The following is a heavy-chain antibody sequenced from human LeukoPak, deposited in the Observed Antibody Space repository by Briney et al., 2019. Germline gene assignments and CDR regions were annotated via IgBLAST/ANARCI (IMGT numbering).Heavy chain of an antibody. Sequence: XXXAXGFTXSGFGMHWVRQAPGKGLEWVAYIHTDQTIQYYADSVKGRFTISRDNSKNTLYLQMKTLRREDTAVYYXXXYNSGSYSTPDSWGQGTQVTVSS. D-gene: IGHD3-10*01. CDR1: GFTXSGFG. CDR3: XXYNSGSYSTPDS. V-gene: IGHV3-30*02. CDR2: IHTDQTIQ. J-gene: IGHJ5*01.